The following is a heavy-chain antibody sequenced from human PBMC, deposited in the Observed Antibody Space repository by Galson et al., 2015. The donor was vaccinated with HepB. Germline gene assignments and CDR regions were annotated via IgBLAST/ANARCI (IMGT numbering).Heavy chain of an antibody. Sequence: SVKVSCKASGYTFTSYGISWVRQAPGQGLEWMGWISAYNGNTNYAQKLQGRVTMTTDTSTSTAYMELRSLRSDDTAVYYCARGGGRGGYQLYYGMDVWGQGTTVTVSS. J-gene: IGHJ6*02. D-gene: IGHD2-2*01. CDR1: GYTFTSYG. CDR2: ISAYNGNT. V-gene: IGHV1-18*04. CDR3: ARGGGRGGYQLYYGMDV.